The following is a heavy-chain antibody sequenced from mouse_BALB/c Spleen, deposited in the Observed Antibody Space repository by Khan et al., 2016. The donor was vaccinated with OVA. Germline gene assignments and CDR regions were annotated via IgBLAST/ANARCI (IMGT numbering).Heavy chain of an antibody. V-gene: IGHV5-6*01. CDR2: ISTGGSYT. CDR3: ARLAYYYDSEGFAY. CDR1: GFTFSTYG. D-gene: IGHD1-1*01. J-gene: IGHJ3*01. Sequence: EVKLVESGGDLVKPGGSLKLSCAASGFTFSTYGMSWVRQTPDKRLEWVATISTGGSYTYYPDSVKGRFTISRDNAKHTLYLPMSSLKSEDTAVFYCARLAYYYDSEGFAYWGQGTLVTVSA.